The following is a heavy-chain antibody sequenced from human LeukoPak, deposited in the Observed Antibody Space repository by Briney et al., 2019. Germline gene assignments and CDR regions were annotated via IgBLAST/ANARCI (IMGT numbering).Heavy chain of an antibody. J-gene: IGHJ4*02. CDR3: AGSGTTVTLFDY. CDR1: GYSISSGYY. D-gene: IGHD4-11*01. V-gene: IGHV4-38-2*02. Sequence: PSETLSLTCTVSGYSISSGYYWGWIRQPPGKGLEWIGYIYHSGSTYYNPSLKSRVTISVDRSKNQFSLKLSSVTAADTAVYYCAGSGTTVTLFDYWGQGTLVTVSS. CDR2: IYHSGST.